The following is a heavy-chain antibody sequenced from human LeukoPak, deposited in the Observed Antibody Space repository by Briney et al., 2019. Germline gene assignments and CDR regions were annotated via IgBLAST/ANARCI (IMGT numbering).Heavy chain of an antibody. D-gene: IGHD1-26*01. J-gene: IGHJ4*02. CDR2: IYHSGGT. V-gene: IGHV4-4*02. CDR1: GGSISSSKW. Sequence: PSGTLSLTCAVSGGSISSSKWWSWVRQSPGKGLEWIGEIYHSGGTNYNPSLKSRVTISIDKSTNQFSLKLNYVTAADTAVYYCARAWWELPPQWGQGTLVTVSS. CDR3: ARAWWELPPQ.